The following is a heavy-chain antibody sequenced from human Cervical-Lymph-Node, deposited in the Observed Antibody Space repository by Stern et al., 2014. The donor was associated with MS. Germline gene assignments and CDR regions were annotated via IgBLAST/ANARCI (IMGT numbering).Heavy chain of an antibody. Sequence: PLVQSGAEVKKPGSSVKVSCKASGGTFSSYAISWVRQAPGPGLEWMGRIIPILGIANYAQKFQGRVTITADKSTSTAYMELSSLRSEDTAVYYCARDIVVVVAANYYYYGMDVWGQGTTVTVSS. J-gene: IGHJ6*02. CDR3: ARDIVVVVAANYYYYGMDV. CDR2: IIPILGIA. D-gene: IGHD2-15*01. V-gene: IGHV1-69*09. CDR1: GGTFSSYA.